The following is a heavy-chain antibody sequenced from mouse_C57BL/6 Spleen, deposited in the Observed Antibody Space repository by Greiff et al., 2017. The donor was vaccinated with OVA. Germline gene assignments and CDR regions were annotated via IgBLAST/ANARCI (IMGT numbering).Heavy chain of an antibody. Sequence: ESGPGLVKPSQSLSLTCSVTGYSITSGYYWNWIRQFPGNKLEWMGYISYDGSNNYNPSLKNRISITRDTSKNQFFLKLNSVTTEDTATYYCARDYYGSSWDYFDYWGQGTTLTVSS. V-gene: IGHV3-6*01. D-gene: IGHD1-1*01. J-gene: IGHJ2*01. CDR2: ISYDGSN. CDR1: GYSITSGYY. CDR3: ARDYYGSSWDYFDY.